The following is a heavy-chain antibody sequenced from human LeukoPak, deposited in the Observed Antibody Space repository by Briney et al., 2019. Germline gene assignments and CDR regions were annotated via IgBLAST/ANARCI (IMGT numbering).Heavy chain of an antibody. D-gene: IGHD6-13*01. CDR1: GFTFSDYG. J-gene: IGHJ4*02. CDR2: ISNEGRVK. V-gene: IGHV3-30*18. CDR3: AKDRPVGQQPDEIFDS. Sequence: GGSLRLSCAASGFTFSDYGMHWVRQAPGKGLEWVAVISNEGRVKYYADSVKGRFTISRDNSKNTLYLQMNSLRGEDTAVYFCAKDRPVGQQPDEIFDSWGQGTLVTVSS.